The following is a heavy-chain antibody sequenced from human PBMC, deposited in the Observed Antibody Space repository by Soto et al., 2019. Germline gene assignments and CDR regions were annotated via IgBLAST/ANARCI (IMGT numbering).Heavy chain of an antibody. CDR2: IYSGGST. CDR1: GFTVSSNY. V-gene: IGHV3-53*01. D-gene: IGHD3-10*01. CDR3: ARVVDYYGSGSPNWFDP. J-gene: IGHJ5*02. Sequence: EVQLVESGGGLIQPGGSLRLSCAASGFTVSSNYMSWVRQAPGKGLEWVSVIYSGGSTYYADSVKGRFTISRDNSKNTLYLQMNSRRAEDTAVYYCARVVDYYGSGSPNWFDPWGQGTLVTVSS.